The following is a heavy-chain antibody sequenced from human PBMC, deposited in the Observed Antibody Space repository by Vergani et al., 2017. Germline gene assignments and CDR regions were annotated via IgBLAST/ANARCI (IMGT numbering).Heavy chain of an antibody. V-gene: IGHV4-61*02. D-gene: IGHD3-10*01. CDR1: GGSISSGSYY. CDR2: IYTSGST. J-gene: IGHJ5*02. Sequence: QVQLQESGPGLVKPSQTLSLTCTVSGGSISSGSYYWSWIRQPAGKGLEWIGRIYTSGSTNYNPSLKSLVTISVDTSKNQFSLKLSSVTAADTAVYYGAREWVSYYPPGNWFDPWGQGTLVTVSS. CDR3: AREWVSYYPPGNWFDP.